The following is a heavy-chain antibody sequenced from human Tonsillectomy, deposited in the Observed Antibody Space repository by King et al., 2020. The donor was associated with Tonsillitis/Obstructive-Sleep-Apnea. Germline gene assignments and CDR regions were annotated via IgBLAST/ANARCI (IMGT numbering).Heavy chain of an antibody. D-gene: IGHD3-3*01. J-gene: IGHJ5*02. CDR3: AREFGVVIGANNWFDP. Sequence: QLVQSGAEVKKPGESLKISCKGSGYSFTSYWIGWVRQMPGKGLEWMGIIYPGDSDTRYSPSFQGQVTMSADKSISTAYLQWSSLKASDTAMYYCAREFGVVIGANNWFDPWGQGTLVTVSS. CDR2: IYPGDSDT. V-gene: IGHV5-51*01. CDR1: GYSFTSYW.